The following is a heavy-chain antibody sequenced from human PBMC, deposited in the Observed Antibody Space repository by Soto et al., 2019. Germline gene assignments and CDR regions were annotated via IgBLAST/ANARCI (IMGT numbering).Heavy chain of an antibody. J-gene: IGHJ4*02. CDR1: GYTFTSYY. D-gene: IGHD3-22*01. CDR3: ARARLTYYYDSSGYLGLDY. Sequence: ASVKVSCKASGYTFTSYYMHWVRQAPGQGLEWVGIINPSGGSTSYAQKFQGRVTMTRDTSTSTVYMELSSLRSEDTAVYYCARARLTYYYDSSGYLGLDYWGQGTLVTVSS. CDR2: INPSGGST. V-gene: IGHV1-46*01.